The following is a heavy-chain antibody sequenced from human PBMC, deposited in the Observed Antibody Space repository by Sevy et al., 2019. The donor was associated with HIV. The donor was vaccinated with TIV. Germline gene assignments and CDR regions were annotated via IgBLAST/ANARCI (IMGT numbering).Heavy chain of an antibody. CDR1: GFTFGTYD. V-gene: IGHV3-30*18. CDR3: AKNRPPGGSLFSRHGMDV. J-gene: IGHJ6*02. CDR2: ISYDGSYR. D-gene: IGHD3-16*01. Sequence: GGSLRLSCAASGFTFGTYDMHWVRQAPGKGLEWVAIISYDGSYRYYADSVRGRFRMSGDNSKNTMYLQMSGLLIEDTAVYYCAKNRPPGGSLFSRHGMDVWGRGTTVTVSS.